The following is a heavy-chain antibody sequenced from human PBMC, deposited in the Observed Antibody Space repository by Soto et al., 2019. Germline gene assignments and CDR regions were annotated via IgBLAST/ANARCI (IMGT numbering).Heavy chain of an antibody. Sequence: EMQWVEAGGGLVKPGESLRLSCEASGFTFSSDSMSWIRQAPGKGLEWVSSVSSSGRHKYYSDSVKCRFTISRDNAKNSLDLQMDSLSAEDTAVYYCARIHGTTGVCPLDYWGQGNLVTVS. D-gene: IGHD2-8*01. CDR3: ARIHGTTGVCPLDY. CDR2: VSSSGRHK. CDR1: GFTFSSDS. V-gene: IGHV3-21*01. J-gene: IGHJ4*02.